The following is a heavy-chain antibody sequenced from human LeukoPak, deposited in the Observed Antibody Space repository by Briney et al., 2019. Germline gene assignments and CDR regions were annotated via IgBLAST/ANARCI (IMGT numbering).Heavy chain of an antibody. V-gene: IGHV4-59*01. CDR3: ARGARGPLVRRITNFGC. J-gene: IGHJ4*02. CDR2: IYNNEST. D-gene: IGHD3-10*01. Sequence: SETLSLTCTVSGGSISSYYWSWIRQPPGKGLEWIGYIYNNESTNYNPSLTSRVTISVGTSQNQFSLQLTSVTAEDTAVYYCARGARGPLVRRITNFGCWGQGTLVTVSS. CDR1: GGSISSYY.